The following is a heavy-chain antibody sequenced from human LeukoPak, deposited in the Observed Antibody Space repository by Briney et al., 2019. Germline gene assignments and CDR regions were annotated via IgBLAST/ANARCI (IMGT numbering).Heavy chain of an antibody. CDR2: INWNSDSI. CDR3: AINGGGDSGYGNFDY. J-gene: IGHJ4*02. V-gene: IGHV3-9*01. D-gene: IGHD5-12*01. CDR1: GFTFDDYA. Sequence: GGSLRLSCAVSGFTFDDYAMHWVRQVPGKGVEWVSGINWNSDSIGYADSVKGRFTTSRDNAKNSLYLQMNSLRAKDTAFYYCAINGGGDSGYGNFDYWGQGTLVTVSS.